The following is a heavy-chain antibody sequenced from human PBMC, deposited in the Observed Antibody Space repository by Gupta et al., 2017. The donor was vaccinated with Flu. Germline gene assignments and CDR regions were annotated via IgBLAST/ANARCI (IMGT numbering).Heavy chain of an antibody. D-gene: IGHD6-13*01. J-gene: IGHJ3*02. CDR1: YP. Sequence: YPMAWVRQTPGKGLEWVSSSSTDSGTTLYTDSWKGRFTVSRDNSKNTLYLQMNSLRAEETARYYCASHDDVISGTLDAFDMWVQGTIVIVSS. V-gene: IGHV3-23*01. CDR2: SSTDSGTT. CDR3: ASHDDVISGTLDAFDM.